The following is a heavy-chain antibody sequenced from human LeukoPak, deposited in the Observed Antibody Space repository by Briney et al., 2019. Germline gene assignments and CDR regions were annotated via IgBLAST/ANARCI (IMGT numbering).Heavy chain of an antibody. CDR1: GFTFSSYS. Sequence: SGGSLRLSCAASGFTFSSYSMNWVRQAPGKGLEWVSYIGSSSTTMFYADSVKGRFTISRDNAKNSLYLQMNSLRAEDTALYYCARGMDGGAFDIWGQGTMVAVSS. V-gene: IGHV3-48*01. D-gene: IGHD3-16*01. CDR3: ARGMDGGAFDI. CDR2: IGSSSTTM. J-gene: IGHJ3*02.